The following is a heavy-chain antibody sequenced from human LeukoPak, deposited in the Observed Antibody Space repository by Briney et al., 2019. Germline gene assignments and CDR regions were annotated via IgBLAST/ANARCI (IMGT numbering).Heavy chain of an antibody. CDR2: ISSNGGST. CDR1: GFTFSSYA. V-gene: IGHV3-64*01. CDR3: ARVLRLSWRDGPLSCPDY. D-gene: IGHD5-24*01. J-gene: IGHJ4*02. Sequence: GGSLRLSCAASGFTFSSYAMHWVRQAPGKGLEYVSAISSNGGSTYYANSVEGRFTISRGNSKNTLYLQMGSLRAEDMAVYYCARVLRLSWRDGPLSCPDYWGQGTLVTVSS.